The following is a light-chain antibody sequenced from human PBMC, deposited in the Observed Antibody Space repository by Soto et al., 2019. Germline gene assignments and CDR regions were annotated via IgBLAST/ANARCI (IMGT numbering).Light chain of an antibody. CDR2: GAS. CDR3: QQSYIVPWA. J-gene: IGKJ1*01. Sequence: TQSPATLSLSPGERVTLYCGASQSVSTNYVAWYQQKPGKAPNLLIYGASSLQSGVPSRFSGSGSGTDFTLTISSLQPEDFASYYCQQSYIVPWAFGQGTKVEIK. CDR1: QSVSTNY. V-gene: IGKV1-39*01.